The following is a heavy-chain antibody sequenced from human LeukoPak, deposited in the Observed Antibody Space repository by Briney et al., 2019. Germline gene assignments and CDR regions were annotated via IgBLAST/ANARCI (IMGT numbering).Heavy chain of an antibody. CDR3: ARGCRVVQGSRPIFT. J-gene: IGHJ5*02. CDR2: IYYSGST. D-gene: IGHD2-8*01. V-gene: IGHV4-59*12. Sequence: SETLSLTCTVSGGSISSYYWSWIRQPPGKGLEWIGYIYYSGSTNYNPSLKSRVTISVDTSKNQFSLKLSPVTAAETAVYFSARGCRVVQGSRPIFTWGQGTPVSVSS. CDR1: GGSISSYY.